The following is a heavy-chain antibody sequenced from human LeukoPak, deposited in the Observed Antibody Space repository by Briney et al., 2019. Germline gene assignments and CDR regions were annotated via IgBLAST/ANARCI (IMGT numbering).Heavy chain of an antibody. V-gene: IGHV3-53*01. CDR3: ARARTPPGFPFDY. D-gene: IGHD3-9*01. J-gene: IGHJ4*02. CDR2: IYSGGST. CDR1: GFTVSGNF. Sequence: GGSLRLSCAASGFTVSGNFMSWVRQTPGRGLEWVSVIYSGGSTYYADSVRGRFTISRDDSKNTLDLQMNTLRPDDTALYYCARARTPPGFPFDYWGQGTLVTVSS.